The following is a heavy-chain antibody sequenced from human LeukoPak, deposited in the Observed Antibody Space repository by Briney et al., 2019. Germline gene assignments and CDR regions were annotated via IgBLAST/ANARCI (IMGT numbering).Heavy chain of an antibody. CDR3: ARDRVATLNSLSNWFDP. D-gene: IGHD5-12*01. Sequence: ASVKVSCKVSGYTLTELSMHWVRQAPGKGLEWMGGFDPEDGETIYAQKFQGRVTITRDTSASTAYMELSSLRSEDTAVYYCARDRVATLNSLSNWFDPWGQGTLVTVSS. CDR1: GYTLTELS. CDR2: FDPEDGET. V-gene: IGHV1-24*01. J-gene: IGHJ5*02.